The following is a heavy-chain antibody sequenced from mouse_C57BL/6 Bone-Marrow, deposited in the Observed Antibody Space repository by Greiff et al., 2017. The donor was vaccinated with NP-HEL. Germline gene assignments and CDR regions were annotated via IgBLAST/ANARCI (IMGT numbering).Heavy chain of an antibody. D-gene: IGHD2-3*01. CDR3: ARGDGYYVAWFAY. Sequence: ESGPGLVKPSQSLSLTCSVTGYSITSGYYWNWIRQFPGNKLEWMGYISYDGSNNYNPSLKNRISITRDTSKNQFFLKLNSVTTEDTATYYCARGDGYYVAWFAYWGQGTLVTVSA. CDR2: ISYDGSN. V-gene: IGHV3-6*01. J-gene: IGHJ3*01. CDR1: GYSITSGYY.